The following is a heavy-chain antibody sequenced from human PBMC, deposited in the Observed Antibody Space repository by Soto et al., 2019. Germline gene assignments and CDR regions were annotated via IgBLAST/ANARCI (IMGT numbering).Heavy chain of an antibody. D-gene: IGHD1-1*01. V-gene: IGHV4-61*01. CDR1: GGSVSDKTYY. J-gene: IGHJ5*02. CDR3: ARDRRDWNDGNWFDP. Sequence: PSETLSLTCSVSGGSVSDKTYYWSWIRQPPGKGLEWIGYIYYSGSTNYNPSLKSRVTISVDTSKNQFSLKLSSVTAADTAVYYCARDRRDWNDGNWFDPWGQGTLVTVS. CDR2: IYYSGST.